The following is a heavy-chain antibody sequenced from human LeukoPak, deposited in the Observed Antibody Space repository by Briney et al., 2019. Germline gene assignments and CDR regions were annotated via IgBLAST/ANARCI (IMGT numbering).Heavy chain of an antibody. Sequence: GGSLRLSCAASEFTFSSYNMNWVRQAPGKGLEWVSNIDSSSTAIYYADSVKGRFTIPRDNAKKSLYLQVNSLRVEDTAVYYCAGISSWYYMDVWGKGTTVTVSS. CDR3: AGISSWYYMDV. CDR1: EFTFSSYN. J-gene: IGHJ6*03. CDR2: IDSSSTAI. D-gene: IGHD6-13*01. V-gene: IGHV3-48*01.